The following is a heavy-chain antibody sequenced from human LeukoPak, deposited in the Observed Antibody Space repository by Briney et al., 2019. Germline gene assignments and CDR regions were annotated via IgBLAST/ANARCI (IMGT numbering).Heavy chain of an antibody. D-gene: IGHD4-17*01. J-gene: IGHJ4*02. Sequence: GGSLRLSCAASGFTFSGNAMTWVRQAPGKGLEWVSAISGSGGSTYYADSVKGRFTISRDNSKNTLYLQMNSLRAEDTAKYYCAKDRGTTLLSYWGQGTLVTVSS. CDR2: ISGSGGST. CDR1: GFTFSGNA. V-gene: IGHV3-23*01. CDR3: AKDRGTTLLSY.